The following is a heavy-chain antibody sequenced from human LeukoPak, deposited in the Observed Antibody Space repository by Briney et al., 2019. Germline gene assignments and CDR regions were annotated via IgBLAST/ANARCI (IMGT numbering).Heavy chain of an antibody. V-gene: IGHV3-7*01. J-gene: IGHJ4*02. CDR3: ARYCSGRCSEYHFDY. CDR1: EFTFSNYW. D-gene: IGHD2-15*01. CDR2: IRQDGNEK. Sequence: PGGSLSLSCAASEFTFSNYWMSWVRQAPGKGLEWVANIRQDGNEKKYVDSVKGRFTISRDNAKNSLYLQMNNLRAEDTAVYYCARYCSGRCSEYHFDYWGQGTLVTVSS.